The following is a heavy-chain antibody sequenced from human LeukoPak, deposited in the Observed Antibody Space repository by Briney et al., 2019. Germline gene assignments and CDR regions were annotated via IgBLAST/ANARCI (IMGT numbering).Heavy chain of an antibody. CDR2: ISYDGSNK. D-gene: IGHD4-17*01. CDR3: AKIETTVTTGGDY. J-gene: IGHJ4*02. V-gene: IGHV3-30*18. CDR1: GFTFSSYG. Sequence: GGSLRLSCAASGFTFSSYGMHWVRQAPGKGLEWVAVISYDGSNKYYADSVKGRFTISRDNSKNTLYLQMNSLRAEDTAVYYCAKIETTVTTGGDYWGQGTLVTVSS.